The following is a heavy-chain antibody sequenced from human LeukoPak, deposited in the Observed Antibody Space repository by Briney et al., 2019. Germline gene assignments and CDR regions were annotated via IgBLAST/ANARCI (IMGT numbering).Heavy chain of an antibody. CDR3: TTIAAAGQADY. V-gene: IGHV3-15*01. CDR2: TRSNADGGTT. Sequence: GGSLRLSCAASGFTFSNAWMSWVRQAPGKGLEWVGRTRSNADGGTTDYAAPVKGRFAMSRDDSKNTLYLQMNSLKTEDTAVYYCTTIAAAGQADYWGQGTLVTVSS. D-gene: IGHD6-13*01. CDR1: GFTFSNAW. J-gene: IGHJ4*02.